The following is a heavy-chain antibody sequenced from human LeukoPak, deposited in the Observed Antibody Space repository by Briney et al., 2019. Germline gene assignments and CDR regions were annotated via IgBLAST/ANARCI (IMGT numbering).Heavy chain of an antibody. D-gene: IGHD3-3*01. CDR3: ARDSAHIHEVRFFGY. CDR1: GYSISSGYY. V-gene: IGHV4-38-2*02. J-gene: IGHJ4*02. CDR2: IYHSGST. Sequence: SETLSLTCTVSGYSISSGYYWGWIRQPPGKGLEWLGRIYHSGSTYYNPSLKSRVTISVDTSKNQFSLKLSSVTAADTAVYYCARDSAHIHEVRFFGYWGQGTLVTVSS.